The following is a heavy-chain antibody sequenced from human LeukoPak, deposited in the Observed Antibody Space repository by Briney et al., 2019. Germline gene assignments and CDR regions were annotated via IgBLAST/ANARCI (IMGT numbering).Heavy chain of an antibody. J-gene: IGHJ4*02. Sequence: PGRSLRLSCAASGFTFDDYAMHWVRQAPGKGLEWVSGISWNSGGIGYADSVKGRFTISRDNAKNSLYLQMNSLRAEDTALYYCAKGSVSYYYDSSGYPDYWGQGTLVTVSS. CDR2: ISWNSGGI. CDR3: AKGSVSYYYDSSGYPDY. CDR1: GFTFDDYA. V-gene: IGHV3-9*01. D-gene: IGHD3-22*01.